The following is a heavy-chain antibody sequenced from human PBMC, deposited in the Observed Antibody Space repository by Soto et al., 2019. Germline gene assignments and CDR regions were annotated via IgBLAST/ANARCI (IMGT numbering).Heavy chain of an antibody. CDR1: GFTFSSYA. D-gene: IGHD6-19*01. V-gene: IGHV3-23*01. CDR2: ISGSGGST. J-gene: IGHJ4*02. CDR3: AKGGGDIAVAGFFDY. Sequence: GGSLRLSCAASGFTFSSYAMSWVRQAPGKGLEWVSAISGSGGSTYYADSVKGRFTISRDNSKNTLYLQMNSLRAEGPAVYYCAKGGGDIAVAGFFDYWGQGTLVTVSS.